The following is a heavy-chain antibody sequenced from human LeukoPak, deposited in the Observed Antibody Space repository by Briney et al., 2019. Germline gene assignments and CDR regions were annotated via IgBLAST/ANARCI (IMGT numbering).Heavy chain of an antibody. CDR1: GGSISSSNHY. V-gene: IGHV4-39*01. CDR3: ARQISDYYYYYIDV. J-gene: IGHJ6*03. D-gene: IGHD3-10*01. CDR2: IYYSGTT. Sequence: PSETLSLTCSVSGGSISSSNHYWGWIRQPPGKGLEWIGTIYYSGTTYYNPSLESRVTISEDMSKNQFSLTLRSVTAADTAVYYCARQISDYYYYYIDVWGKGTTVTVSS.